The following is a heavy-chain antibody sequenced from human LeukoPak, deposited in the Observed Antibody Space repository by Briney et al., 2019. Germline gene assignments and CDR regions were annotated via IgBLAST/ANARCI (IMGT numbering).Heavy chain of an antibody. CDR1: GGSFSGYY. CDR3: ARVPPYYYDSSGAGAFDI. J-gene: IGHJ3*02. V-gene: IGHV4-34*01. Sequence: PSETLSLTCAVYGGSFSGYYWSWIRQPPGKGLEWIGEINHSGSTNYNPSLKSRVTISVDTSKNQFSLKLSSVTAADTAVYYCARVPPYYYDSSGAGAFDIWGQGTMVTVSS. D-gene: IGHD3-22*01. CDR2: INHSGST.